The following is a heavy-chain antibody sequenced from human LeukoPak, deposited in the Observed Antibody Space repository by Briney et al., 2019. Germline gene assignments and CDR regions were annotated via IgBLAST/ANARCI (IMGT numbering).Heavy chain of an antibody. V-gene: IGHV3-7*05. CDR3: VRSGGNFDY. CDR1: GFTISGSW. Sequence: GGSLRLSCVASGFTISGSWMSWVRQAPGKGLEWVASIKQDGSDKNYVDSVKGRFTISRDNAKNSLYLQMNSLRAEDTAVYYCVRSGGNFDYWGQGTLVTVSS. CDR2: IKQDGSDK. D-gene: IGHD1-26*01. J-gene: IGHJ4*02.